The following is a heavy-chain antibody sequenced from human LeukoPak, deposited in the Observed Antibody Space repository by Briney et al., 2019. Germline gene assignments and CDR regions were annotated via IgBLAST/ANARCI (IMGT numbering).Heavy chain of an antibody. D-gene: IGHD6-6*01. V-gene: IGHV1-2*02. CDR2: INPNSGAT. Sequence: ASVKVSCKASGYTFTGYYMHWVRQAPGQGLEWMGWINPNSGATNYAQKFQGRVTMTRDTSISTAYMELSRLRSDDTAVYYCARGPARRPWDAFDYWGQGPLVTVSS. CDR3: ARGPARRPWDAFDY. CDR1: GYTFTGYY. J-gene: IGHJ4*02.